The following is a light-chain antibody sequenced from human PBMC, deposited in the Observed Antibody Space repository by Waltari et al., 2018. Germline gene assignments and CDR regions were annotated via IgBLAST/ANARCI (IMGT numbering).Light chain of an antibody. CDR1: QIVSNNY. Sequence: NVLTQSRGTLSLSPGERATLSCRASQIVSNNYLAWYQQQPGQAPRLLIYGVSSRATGIPDRFSGSGSGTDFTLTISRLEPEDSAVYFCHLYGSARTFGGGTKVEIK. J-gene: IGKJ4*01. CDR3: HLYGSART. CDR2: GVS. V-gene: IGKV3-20*01.